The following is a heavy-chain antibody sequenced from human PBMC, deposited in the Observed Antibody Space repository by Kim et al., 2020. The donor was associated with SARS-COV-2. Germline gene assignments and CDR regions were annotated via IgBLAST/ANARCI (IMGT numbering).Heavy chain of an antibody. CDR3: ARGPSRYCSSTSCYVNWYFDL. D-gene: IGHD2-2*01. Sequence: ASVKVSCKASGYTFTSYAMHWVRQAPGQRLEWMGWINAGNVNTKYSQKFQGRVTITRDTSASTAYMELSSLRSEDTAVYYCARGPSRYCSSTSCYVNWYFDLWGRGTLVTVSS. J-gene: IGHJ2*01. CDR1: GYTFTSYA. CDR2: INAGNVNT. V-gene: IGHV1-3*01.